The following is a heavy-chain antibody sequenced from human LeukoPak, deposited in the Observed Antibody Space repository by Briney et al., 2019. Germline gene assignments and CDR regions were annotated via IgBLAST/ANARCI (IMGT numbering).Heavy chain of an antibody. J-gene: IGHJ4*02. CDR1: GYIFTGYY. CDR3: ARERPGIAVAGTGFAY. V-gene: IGHV1-2*02. D-gene: IGHD6-19*01. CDR2: VNPKSGGI. Sequence: ASVKVSCKASGYIFTGYYMHWVRQAPGQGLEWMGWVNPKSGGIKYAQKFQGRVTMTRDTSTSTAYMELSRLTSDDTAVYYCARERPGIAVAGTGFAYWGQGTLVTVSS.